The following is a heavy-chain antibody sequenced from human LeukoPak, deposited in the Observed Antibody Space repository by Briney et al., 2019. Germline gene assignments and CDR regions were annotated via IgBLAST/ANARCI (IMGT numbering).Heavy chain of an antibody. V-gene: IGHV1-3*01. CDR2: LNAANGNS. CDR1: GYTLTSFA. Sequence: ASVKVSCKASGYTLTSFAMHWVRQAPGHRLEWMGRLNAANGNSQYSQKFQGRVTITADESTSTAYMELSSLRSEDTAVYYCARDRGVGSVDYYYGMDVWGQGTTVTVSS. J-gene: IGHJ6*02. D-gene: IGHD3-10*01. CDR3: ARDRGVGSVDYYYGMDV.